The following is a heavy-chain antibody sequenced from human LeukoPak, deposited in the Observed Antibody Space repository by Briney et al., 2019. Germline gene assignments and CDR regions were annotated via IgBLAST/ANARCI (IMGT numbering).Heavy chain of an antibody. CDR1: GFSFSDYQ. V-gene: IGHV3-11*01. D-gene: IGHD1-26*01. CDR2: VTASGRST. CDR3: TRERRGSYYAFEF. Sequence: GGSLRLSCAASGFSFSDYQMSWVRQAPGKGLEWISYVTASGRSTNYADSVKGRFTISRDNAKNSVVLQMNSLRAEDTAIYYCTRERRGSYYAFEFWGQGTLVSVSS. J-gene: IGHJ4*02.